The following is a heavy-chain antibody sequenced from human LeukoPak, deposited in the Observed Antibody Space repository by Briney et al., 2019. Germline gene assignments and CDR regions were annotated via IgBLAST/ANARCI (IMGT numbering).Heavy chain of an antibody. CDR1: GGSISSSSYY. J-gene: IGHJ3*02. D-gene: IGHD2-15*01. CDR3: ARTELCSGGSCYSLHAFDI. V-gene: IGHV4-39*07. CDR2: IYYSGST. Sequence: SETLSLTCTVSGGSISSSSYYWGWIRQPPGKGLEWIGSIYYSGSTYYNPSLKSRVTISVDTSKNQFSLKLSSVTAADTAVYYCARTELCSGGSCYSLHAFDIWGQGTMVTVSS.